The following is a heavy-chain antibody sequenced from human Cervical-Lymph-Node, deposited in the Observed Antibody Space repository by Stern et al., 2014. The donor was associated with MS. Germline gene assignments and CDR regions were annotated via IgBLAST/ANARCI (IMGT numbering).Heavy chain of an antibody. CDR3: ARSSAGTSWFDP. J-gene: IGHJ5*02. CDR1: GYSFFSYW. D-gene: IGHD6-13*01. Sequence: EVQLVESGAEVKKPGESLKISCKASGYSFFSYWIGWVRQMPGKGLEWMGIIYPGDSDTRYSPSFQGQVTISADESINTAYLQWNSLKASDTAMYYCARSSAGTSWFDPWGQGTLVTVSS. CDR2: IYPGDSDT. V-gene: IGHV5-51*01.